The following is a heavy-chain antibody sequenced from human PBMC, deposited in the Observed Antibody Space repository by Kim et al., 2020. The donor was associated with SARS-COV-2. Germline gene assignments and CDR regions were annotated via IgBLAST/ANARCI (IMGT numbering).Heavy chain of an antibody. CDR2: IYYSGST. Sequence: SETLSLTCTVSGGSVSSGSYYWSWIRQPPGKGLEWIGYIYYSGSTNYNPSLKSRVTISVDTSKNQFSLKLSSVTAADTAVYYCARAEVYDILTGYRGNWFDPWGQGTLVTVSS. CDR3: ARAEVYDILTGYRGNWFDP. J-gene: IGHJ5*02. D-gene: IGHD3-9*01. V-gene: IGHV4-61*01. CDR1: GGSVSSGSYY.